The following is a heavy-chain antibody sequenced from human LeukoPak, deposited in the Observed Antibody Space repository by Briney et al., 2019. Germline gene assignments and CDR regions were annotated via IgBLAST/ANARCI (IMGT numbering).Heavy chain of an antibody. CDR3: ARVASKGGMDV. J-gene: IGHJ6*02. D-gene: IGHD5/OR15-5a*01. Sequence: PSETLSLTCSVSGGSIGSYHWSWIRQPPGKGLEWIGHVHYTWNTKYNPSLTGRVYISLDRSKIQFSLSLSSLTAADTAVYYCARVASKGGMDVWGQGTTVIVSS. V-gene: IGHV4-59*01. CDR1: GGSIGSYH. CDR2: VHYTWNT.